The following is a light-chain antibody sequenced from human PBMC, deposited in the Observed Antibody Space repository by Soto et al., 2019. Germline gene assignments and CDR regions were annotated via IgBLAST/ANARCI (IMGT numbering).Light chain of an antibody. V-gene: IGLV1-40*01. J-gene: IGLJ1*01. CDR1: SSNIGAGYD. CDR3: QCYDSSLSGSSV. CDR2: GNT. Sequence: QSVLTQPPSVSGAPGQRVTISCTGSSSNIGAGYDVHWYQQLPATAPKLLIYGNTNRPSGVPDRFSGSRSGTSSSLAITGLQAEDDGDYYCQCYDSSLSGSSVFGTGTKLTVL.